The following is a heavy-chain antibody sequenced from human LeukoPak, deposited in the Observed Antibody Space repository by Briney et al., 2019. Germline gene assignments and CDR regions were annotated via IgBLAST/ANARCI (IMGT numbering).Heavy chain of an antibody. CDR2: IYPSDPDR. J-gene: IGHJ4*02. CDR1: GYTFTNHW. D-gene: IGHD4-11*01. V-gene: IGHV5-51*01. Sequence: GESLKISCQASGYTFTNHWIGWVRLMPGIGLEWMGIIYPSDPDRRYSPSFQGQVTISTDKSISAAYLEWNSLEASDTAIYYCVRSQDSDYSPFDYWGQGTLVSVSS. CDR3: VRSQDSDYSPFDY.